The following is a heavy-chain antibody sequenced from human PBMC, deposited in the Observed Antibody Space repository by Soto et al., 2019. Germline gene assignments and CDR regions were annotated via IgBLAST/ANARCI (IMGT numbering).Heavy chain of an antibody. CDR1: GFTFSSYG. Sequence: QVQLVESGGGVVQPGRSLRLSCAASGFTFSSYGMHWVRQAPGKGLEWVAVISYDGSNKYYADSVKGRFTISRDNSTNTLYLQMNSLRAEDTAVYYCAKDYAWPGYYYGMDVWGQGTTVTVSS. D-gene: IGHD2-2*01. CDR3: AKDYAWPGYYYGMDV. J-gene: IGHJ6*02. CDR2: ISYDGSNK. V-gene: IGHV3-30*18.